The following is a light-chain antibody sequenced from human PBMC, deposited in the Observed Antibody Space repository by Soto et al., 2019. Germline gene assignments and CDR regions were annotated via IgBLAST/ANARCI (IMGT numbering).Light chain of an antibody. CDR1: QSVSSSY. V-gene: IGKV3-20*01. CDR2: GAS. J-gene: IGKJ5*01. CDR3: QQYGRSST. Sequence: EIVLTQSPGTLSLSPGERATLSCRASQSVSSSYLAWYQQKPGQAPRLLIYGASSRPTGIPDRFSGSGSGTDLTLTISRLEPEDFAVYFCQQYGRSSTFGQGTRRE.